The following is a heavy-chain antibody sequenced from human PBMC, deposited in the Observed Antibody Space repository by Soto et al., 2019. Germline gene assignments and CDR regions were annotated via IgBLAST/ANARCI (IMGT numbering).Heavy chain of an antibody. CDR2: IYSDGGA. J-gene: IGHJ6*02. CDR1: EFTVSYHH. D-gene: IGHD3-3*01. Sequence: EVQLVESGGGLIQPGGSLRLSCAASEFTVSYHHMSWVRQAPGKGLEWVSAIYSDGGAYYVDSVKGRFTISRDNSKNTVFRQMNSLRVEDTAVYYCAGHRYDGGYGMDVGGQSTTVTVTS. CDR3: AGHRYDGGYGMDV. V-gene: IGHV3-53*01.